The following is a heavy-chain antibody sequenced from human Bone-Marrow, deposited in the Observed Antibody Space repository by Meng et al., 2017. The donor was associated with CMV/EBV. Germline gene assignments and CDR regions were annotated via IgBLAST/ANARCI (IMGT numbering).Heavy chain of an antibody. CDR1: GGSISISSYY. D-gene: IGHD2-2*01. CDR2: IYYSGST. J-gene: IGHJ3*02. V-gene: IGHV4-61*01. Sequence: SETLSLTCTVSGGSISISSYYWSWIRQPPGKGLEWIGYIYYSGSTNYNLSLKSRVTISVDTSKNQFSLKLSSVTAADTAVYYCARGNNIVVVPAAPPGAFDISGQGTMVTVSS. CDR3: ARGNNIVVVPAAPPGAFDI.